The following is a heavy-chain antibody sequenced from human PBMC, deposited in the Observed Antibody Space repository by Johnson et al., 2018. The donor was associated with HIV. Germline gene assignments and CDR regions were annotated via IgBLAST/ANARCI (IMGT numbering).Heavy chain of an antibody. CDR3: ARGYSGSDDAFDI. J-gene: IGHJ3*02. D-gene: IGHD1-26*01. V-gene: IGHV3-15*01. Sequence: VQLVESGGGLIQPGGSLRLSCAASGFTFSKAWMSWVRQAPGKGLEWVGRIKRKIDGGTTDYAASVKGRFTISRDDSKNTLYLQMNSLRAEDTAVYYCARGYSGSDDAFDIWGQGTMVTVSS. CDR2: IKRKIDGGTT. CDR1: GFTFSKAW.